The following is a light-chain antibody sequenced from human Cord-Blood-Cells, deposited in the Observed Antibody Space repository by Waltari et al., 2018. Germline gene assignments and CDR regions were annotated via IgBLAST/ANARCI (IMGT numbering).Light chain of an antibody. J-gene: IGLJ3*02. CDR3: SSYTSSSTWV. CDR1: SSDVGGYNY. V-gene: IGLV2-14*03. CDR2: DVS. Sequence: QSALTQPASVSGSPGQSITISCTGTSSDVGGYNYVSWYQQQPGQAPQLMIYDVSNRPSGVSNRFSGSKSGNTASLTISGLQAEDEADYYCSSYTSSSTWVFGGGTKLTVL.